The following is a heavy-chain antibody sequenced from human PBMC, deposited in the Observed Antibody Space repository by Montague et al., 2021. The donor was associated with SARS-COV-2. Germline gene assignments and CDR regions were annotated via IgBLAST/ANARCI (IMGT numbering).Heavy chain of an antibody. J-gene: IGHJ2*01. CDR3: ARGYGAHITIFEVVRKYWNFDS. D-gene: IGHD2-15*01. V-gene: IGHV4-34*01. CDR1: GGSFNDFY. Sequence: SETLSLTCAVYGGSFNDFYWSWIRQPPGKGLEWIADINHNGRTKYNPSLQSRVSVSVDPPKNQFSLRLTSVTAADTAVYYCARGYGAHITIFEVVRKYWNFDSWGRGTLVTVSS. CDR2: INHNGRT.